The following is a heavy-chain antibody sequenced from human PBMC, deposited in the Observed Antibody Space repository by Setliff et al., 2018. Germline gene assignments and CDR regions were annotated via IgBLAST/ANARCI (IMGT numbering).Heavy chain of an antibody. J-gene: IGHJ4*02. CDR2: IGHTGSI. V-gene: IGHV4-38-2*02. CDR1: GYSISSGYI. CDR3: ARDRGHGGDSDY. D-gene: IGHD2-21*02. Sequence: PSETLSLTCTVSGYSISSGYIWGWIRQPPGKGLGWVWNIGHTGSINYNPSLKSRLTISRDTSTNQVSLKLTSVNATDTAVYYCARDRGHGGDSDYWGQGILVTVSS.